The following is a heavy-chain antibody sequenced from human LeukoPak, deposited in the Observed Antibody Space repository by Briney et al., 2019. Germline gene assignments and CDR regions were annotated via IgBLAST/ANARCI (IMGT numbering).Heavy chain of an antibody. Sequence: PGGSLRLSCAASGFTFSSYAMSWVRQAPGKGLEWVSAISGSGGSTYYADSVKGRFTISRDNSKNTLYLQMNSLRVEDTALYYCAKRSAARGGYFDQWGQGTLVTVSS. CDR2: ISGSGGST. D-gene: IGHD2-2*01. CDR1: GFTFSSYA. J-gene: IGHJ4*02. V-gene: IGHV3-23*01. CDR3: AKRSAARGGYFDQ.